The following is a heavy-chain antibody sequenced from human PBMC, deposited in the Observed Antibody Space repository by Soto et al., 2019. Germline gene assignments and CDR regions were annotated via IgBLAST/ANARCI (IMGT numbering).Heavy chain of an antibody. Sequence: QVQLVESGGGLVKPGGSLRLSCAASGFTFSDYYMSWIRQAPGKGLEWLSYISSSSSYIHYADSVKGRFTISRDNAKNSLYLQMNRLRAEDTAVYYCAREGRGSSSWFVDSWGQGTLVTVSS. CDR3: AREGRGSSSWFVDS. CDR1: GFTFSDYY. J-gene: IGHJ4*02. V-gene: IGHV3-11*05. D-gene: IGHD6-13*01. CDR2: ISSSSSYI.